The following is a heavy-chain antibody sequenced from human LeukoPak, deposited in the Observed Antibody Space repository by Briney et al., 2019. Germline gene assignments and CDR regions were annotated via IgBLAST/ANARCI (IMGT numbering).Heavy chain of an antibody. V-gene: IGHV3-23*01. CDR1: GFTFSSYA. CDR3: AIVSTVVVVAAILNSFDD. J-gene: IGHJ4*02. CDR2: ISGSGGST. D-gene: IGHD2-15*01. Sequence: GASLRLSCAASGFTFSSYAMSCVRQAPGKGLEWVSSISGSGGSTYYADSVKGRFTISRDNSKNTLYLQMNSLRAEDTAVYYCAIVSTVVVVAAILNSFDDGSQATLLTVSS.